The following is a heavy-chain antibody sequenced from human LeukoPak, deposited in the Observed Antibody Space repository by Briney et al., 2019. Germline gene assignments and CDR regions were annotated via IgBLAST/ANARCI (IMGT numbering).Heavy chain of an antibody. CDR3: AREAHCSSTSCPYDY. CDR2: ISYDGSNK. J-gene: IGHJ4*02. Sequence: GGSLRLSCAASGFTFSSYGMHWVRQAPGKGLEWVAVISYDGSNKYYADSVKGRFTISRDNSKNTLYLQMNSLRAEDTALYHCAREAHCSSTSCPYDYWGQGTLVTVSS. V-gene: IGHV3-30*03. CDR1: GFTFSSYG. D-gene: IGHD2-2*01.